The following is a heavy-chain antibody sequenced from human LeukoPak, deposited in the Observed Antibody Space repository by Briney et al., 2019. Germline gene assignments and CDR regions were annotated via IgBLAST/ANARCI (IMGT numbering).Heavy chain of an antibody. CDR2: IYHSGKA. CDR3: ARGGRAFDV. J-gene: IGHJ3*01. V-gene: IGHV4-30-2*01. CDR1: GAFISSGGFY. Sequence: TLSLTCTVSGAFISSGGFYWSWLRQPPGKGLEWIGYIYHSGKAYYNPSLESRVTISVDRSKNHFSLNLNSVTAAGTSVYYCARGGRAFDVWGQGTLISVSP.